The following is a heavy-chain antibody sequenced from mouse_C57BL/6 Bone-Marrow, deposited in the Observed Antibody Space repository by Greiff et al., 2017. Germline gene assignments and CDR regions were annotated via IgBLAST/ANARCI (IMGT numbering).Heavy chain of an antibody. CDR3: TTEGFFDY. CDR2: IDPENGDT. Sequence: VQLKESGAELVRPGASVKLSCTASGFNIKDDYMHWVKQRPEQGLEWIGWIDPENGDTEYASKFQGKATITADTSSNTAYLQVSSLTSEDTAVYYCTTEGFFDYWGQGTTLTVSS. V-gene: IGHV14-4*01. D-gene: IGHD3-3*01. J-gene: IGHJ2*01. CDR1: GFNIKDDY.